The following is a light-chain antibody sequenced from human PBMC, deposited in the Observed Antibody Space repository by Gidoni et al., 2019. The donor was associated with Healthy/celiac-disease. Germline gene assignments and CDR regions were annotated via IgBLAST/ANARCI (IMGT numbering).Light chain of an antibody. CDR1: SSAVGGYNY. CDR3: SSYTSSSTPV. CDR2: DVS. Sequence: QSALTQPASVSRSPGQSSTISCTGTSSAVGGYNYVSWYQQPPGKAPKLMIYDVSNRPSGVSNRFSGSKSGNTASLTISGLQAEDEADYYCSSYTSSSTPVFGGGTKLTVL. V-gene: IGLV2-14*01. J-gene: IGLJ2*01.